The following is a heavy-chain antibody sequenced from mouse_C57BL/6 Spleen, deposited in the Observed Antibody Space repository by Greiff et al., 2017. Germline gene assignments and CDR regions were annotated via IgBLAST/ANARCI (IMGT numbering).Heavy chain of an antibody. Sequence: VQLQQSGPELVKPGASVTMSCKASGYTFTDYNMHWVKQSHGKSLEWIGYINPNNGGTSYNQKFKGKATLTVNKSSGTAYMELRSLTSEDSAVYYCARDGYDGFAYWGQGTLVTVSA. D-gene: IGHD2-2*01. V-gene: IGHV1-22*01. CDR2: INPNNGGT. J-gene: IGHJ3*01. CDR3: ARDGYDGFAY. CDR1: GYTFTDYN.